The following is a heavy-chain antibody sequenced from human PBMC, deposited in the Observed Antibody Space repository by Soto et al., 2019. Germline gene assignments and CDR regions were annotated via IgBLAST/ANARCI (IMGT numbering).Heavy chain of an antibody. Sequence: QVQLVESGGGVVQPGRSLRLSCAASGFTFSSYGMHWVRQAPGKGREWVAVIWYDGSNKYYADSVKGRFTISRDNSKNTLYLEMNSLRAEDTAVYYCAKTSSSGYIDYWGQGTLVTVAS. CDR3: AKTSSSGYIDY. J-gene: IGHJ4*02. CDR2: IWYDGSNK. CDR1: GFTFSSYG. V-gene: IGHV3-33*06. D-gene: IGHD6-19*01.